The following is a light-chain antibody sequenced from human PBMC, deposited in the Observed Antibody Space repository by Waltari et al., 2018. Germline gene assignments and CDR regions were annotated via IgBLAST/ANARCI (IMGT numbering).Light chain of an antibody. CDR2: DAS. J-gene: IGKJ4*01. CDR1: QAISNY. V-gene: IGKV1-33*01. Sequence: DIQMTQSPSSLAASVGDSVTITCQASQAISNYLNWYQQKPGKAPKLLIHDASNLETGVPSRFSGSGFGTDFSFTISGLQPEDIATYYCQQYVHLVTFGGGTKVEIK. CDR3: QQYVHLVT.